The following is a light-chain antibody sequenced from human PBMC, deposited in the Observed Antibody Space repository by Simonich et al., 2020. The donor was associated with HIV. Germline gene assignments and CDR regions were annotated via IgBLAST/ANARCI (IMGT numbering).Light chain of an antibody. Sequence: DIQMTQSPSTLSASVGDRVTITCRASQSIRSWLAWYQQKPGKAPKLLIYKASSLQSGVPSRFSGTGSGTEFTLTISSLQPDDFATYYCQQYNSYSQMFGQGTKVEIK. CDR3: QQYNSYSQM. J-gene: IGKJ1*01. CDR2: KAS. CDR1: QSIRSW. V-gene: IGKV1-5*03.